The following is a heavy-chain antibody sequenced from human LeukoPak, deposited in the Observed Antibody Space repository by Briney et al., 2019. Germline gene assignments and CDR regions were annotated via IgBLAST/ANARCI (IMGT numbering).Heavy chain of an antibody. D-gene: IGHD1-26*01. CDR2: IYYSGST. CDR1: GGSISSYY. V-gene: IGHV4-59*08. CDR3: ARRSPDGSYYYFDY. J-gene: IGHJ4*02. Sequence: SETLSLTCTVSGGSISSYYWSWIRQPPGKGLEWIWYIYYSGSTNYNPSLKSRVTISVDTSKNQFSLKLSSVTAADTAVYYCARRSPDGSYYYFDYWGQGTLVTVSS.